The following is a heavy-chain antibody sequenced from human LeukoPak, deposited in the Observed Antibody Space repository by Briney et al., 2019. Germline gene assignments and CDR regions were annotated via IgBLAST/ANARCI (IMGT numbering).Heavy chain of an antibody. CDR2: IIPIFGTA. Sequence: ASVKVSCKASGYTFTSYYMHWVRQAPGQGLEWMGGIIPIFGTANYAQKFQGRVTITTDESTSTAYMELSSLRSEDTAVYYCARDRASDYYYYYYMDVWGKGTTVTVSS. CDR3: ARDRASDYYYYYYMDV. D-gene: IGHD1-26*01. CDR1: GYTFTSYY. V-gene: IGHV1-69*05. J-gene: IGHJ6*03.